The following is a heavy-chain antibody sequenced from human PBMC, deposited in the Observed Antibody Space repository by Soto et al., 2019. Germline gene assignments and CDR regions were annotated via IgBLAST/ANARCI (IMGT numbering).Heavy chain of an antibody. Sequence: QVQLVESGGGLVKPGGSLRLSCAASGFTFSDYYMSWIRQAPGKGLEWVSYISSSGSTIYYADSVKGRFTISRDNAKNSLYLQMNSLRAEDTAVYYCARDRAVTDIVATTDAFDIWGQGTMVTVSS. V-gene: IGHV3-11*01. D-gene: IGHD5-12*01. CDR2: ISSSGSTI. J-gene: IGHJ3*02. CDR3: ARDRAVTDIVATTDAFDI. CDR1: GFTFSDYY.